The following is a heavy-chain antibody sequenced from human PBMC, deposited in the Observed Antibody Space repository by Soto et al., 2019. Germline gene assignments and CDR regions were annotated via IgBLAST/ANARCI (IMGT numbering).Heavy chain of an antibody. Sequence: PSETLSLTCTVSGDSVTSGSHYWSWIRQPPGKGLEYIGYIYYSGSTYYNPSLKSRVTISVDTSKNQFSLKLSSVTAADTAVYYCARDAGVYCSGGSCSRVSYYYYGMDVWGQGTTVTVSS. D-gene: IGHD2-15*01. V-gene: IGHV4-30-4*08. CDR3: ARDAGVYCSGGSCSRVSYYYYGMDV. CDR2: IYYSGST. J-gene: IGHJ6*02. CDR1: GDSVTSGSHY.